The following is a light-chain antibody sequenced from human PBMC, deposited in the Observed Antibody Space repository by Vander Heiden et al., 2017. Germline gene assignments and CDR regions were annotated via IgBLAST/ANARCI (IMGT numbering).Light chain of an antibody. J-gene: IGKJ4*01. CDR1: QSGSSN. V-gene: IGKV3-15*01. Sequence: EIVTTQPPATLSVSPGERATLSCRASQSGSSNIAWYQQKPGQAPRLLIYGASTRATGIPARFSGSGSGTEFTLTISSLQSEDFAVYYCQQYNNWPLTFGGGTKVEIK. CDR3: QQYNNWPLT. CDR2: GAS.